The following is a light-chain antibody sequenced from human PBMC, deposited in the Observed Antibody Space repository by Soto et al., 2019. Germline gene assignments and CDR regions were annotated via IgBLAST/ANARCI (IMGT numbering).Light chain of an antibody. CDR2: ATC. Sequence: AIQMTQFPSSLSAAVGDRVTITCRATQDMRTDLDCYQQRPGKAPQLLIYATCSLQRGVASRFSGSGSGTDFTLTITRLQPEDFAPYHCLQDNRYPLTFGGGTKVEI. J-gene: IGKJ4*01. V-gene: IGKV1-6*01. CDR3: LQDNRYPLT. CDR1: QDMRTD.